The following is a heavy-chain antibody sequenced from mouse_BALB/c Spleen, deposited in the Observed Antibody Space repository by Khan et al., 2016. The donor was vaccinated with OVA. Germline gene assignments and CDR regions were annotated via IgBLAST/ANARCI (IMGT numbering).Heavy chain of an antibody. V-gene: IGHV2-4-1*01. CDR3: ARNSYRYDFTY. D-gene: IGHD2-12*01. CDR1: GFSLITYG. CDR2: IWSDGST. J-gene: IGHJ3*01. Sequence: QVQLKQSGPGLVQPSQSLSITCTVSGFSLITYGVHWVRQSPGKGLEWLGVIWSDGSTDYNAAFMSRLSITKDNSKSQDFFKMNSLQVDDTAIYYCARNSYRYDFTYWGRGTLVTVSA.